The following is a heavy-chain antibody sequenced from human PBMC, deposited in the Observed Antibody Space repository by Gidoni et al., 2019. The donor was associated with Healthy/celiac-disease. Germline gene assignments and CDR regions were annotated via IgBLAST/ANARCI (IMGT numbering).Heavy chain of an antibody. Sequence: EVQLVESGGGLVKPGGSLRLSCAAPGFTFSNAWMSWVRQAPGKGLEWVGRIKSKTDGGTTDYAAPVKGRFTISRDDSKNTLYLQMNSLKTEDTAVYYCTTFPKWELDAFDIWGQGTMVTVSS. V-gene: IGHV3-15*01. D-gene: IGHD1-26*01. CDR3: TTFPKWELDAFDI. J-gene: IGHJ3*02. CDR2: IKSKTDGGTT. CDR1: GFTFSNAW.